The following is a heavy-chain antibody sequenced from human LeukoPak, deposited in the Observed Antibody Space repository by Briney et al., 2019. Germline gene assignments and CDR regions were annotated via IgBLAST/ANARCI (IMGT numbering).Heavy chain of an antibody. J-gene: IGHJ5*02. CDR2: VYSVGST. V-gene: IGHV3-53*01. D-gene: IGHD4-17*01. Sequence: GGSLRLSCVASGFTVSSNYMTWVRQAPGKGLEWVSVVYSVGSTYYADSVKGRFTISRDNSKNTLYLQMNSLRAEDTAVYYCAKSFTVTTQSNWFDPWGQGTLVTVSS. CDR3: AKSFTVTTQSNWFDP. CDR1: GFTVSSNY.